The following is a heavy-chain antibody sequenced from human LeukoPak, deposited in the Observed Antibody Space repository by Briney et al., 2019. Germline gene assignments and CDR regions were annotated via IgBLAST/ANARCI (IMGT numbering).Heavy chain of an antibody. Sequence: GGSLRLSCAASRFPFSSYAMSWVRQAPGKGLEWVSAITGSGGSTYYADSVKGRFTISRDNSKNTLYLQVNSLRAEDTAIYYCAKDGDYTTGWYYFDYWGQGTPVTVSS. D-gene: IGHD6-19*01. CDR3: AKDGDYTTGWYYFDY. V-gene: IGHV3-23*01. J-gene: IGHJ4*02. CDR2: ITGSGGST. CDR1: RFPFSSYA.